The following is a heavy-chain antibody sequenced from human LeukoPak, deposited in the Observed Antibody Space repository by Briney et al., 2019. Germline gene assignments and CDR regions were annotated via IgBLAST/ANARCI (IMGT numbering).Heavy chain of an antibody. CDR2: INPNSDDT. CDR3: AKTTFYFGSGSYYPDY. Sequence: ASVNLSCTASAYTFTDNYLHWVRHAPGQGLEWMGWINPNSDDTNYAQKYQGRVAMASDTSISKDYMELSRLRSDDTAVYYCAKTTFYFGSGSYYPDYWGQGTLVTVSS. CDR1: AYTFTDNY. V-gene: IGHV1-2*02. J-gene: IGHJ4*02. D-gene: IGHD3-10*01.